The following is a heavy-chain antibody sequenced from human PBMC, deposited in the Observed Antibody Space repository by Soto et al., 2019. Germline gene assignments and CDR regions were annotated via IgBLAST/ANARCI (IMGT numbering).Heavy chain of an antibody. D-gene: IGHD2-15*01. Sequence: QVQLVESGGGVVQPGRSLTLSCAASGFTFSSYGMHWVRQAPGKGLVGVAVIWYDGSNKYYADSVEGRFTISRDNSNNTLYLEMNSVRAEDTAVYCCARATVVTACRFDYGGQGTLVTVSS. CDR1: GFTFSSYG. V-gene: IGHV3-33*01. CDR2: IWYDGSNK. CDR3: ARATVVTACRFDY. J-gene: IGHJ4*02.